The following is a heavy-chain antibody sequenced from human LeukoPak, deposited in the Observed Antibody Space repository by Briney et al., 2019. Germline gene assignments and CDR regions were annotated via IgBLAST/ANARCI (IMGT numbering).Heavy chain of an antibody. V-gene: IGHV5-10-1*01. CDR2: IDPSDSYT. CDR3: ARPLYSSSWWYFDL. Sequence: KVSCKASGGTFISYAISWVRQMPGKGLEWMGRIDPSDSYTNYSPSFQGHVTISADKSISTAYLQWSSLKASDTAMYYCARPLYSSSWWYFDLWGRGTLVTVSS. D-gene: IGHD6-13*01. J-gene: IGHJ2*01. CDR1: GGTFISYA.